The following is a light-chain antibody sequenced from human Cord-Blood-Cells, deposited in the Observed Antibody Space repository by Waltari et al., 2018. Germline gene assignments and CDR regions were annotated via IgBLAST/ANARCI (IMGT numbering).Light chain of an antibody. CDR1: SSDVGGYNY. CDR3: CSYAGSYTLV. J-gene: IGLJ2*01. V-gene: IGLV2-11*01. CDR2: DVS. Sequence: QSALTQPRSVSGSPGQSVTISCTGTSSDVGGYNYVFWYQQHPGKAPKLMIYDVSKRPSGVPDRFSGSKSGNTASLTISGLQAEDEAEYYCCSYAGSYTLVFGGGTKLTVL.